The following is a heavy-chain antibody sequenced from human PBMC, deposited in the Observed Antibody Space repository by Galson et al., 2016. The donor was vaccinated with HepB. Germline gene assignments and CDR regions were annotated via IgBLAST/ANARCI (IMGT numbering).Heavy chain of an antibody. J-gene: IGHJ4*02. Sequence: SETLSLTRTVSAGPINGYYWSWLRQSPEKGLEWIAFIHSGGTTRYNPSLYSRVTISIDTSKSQFSLDLISVTAADTAVYYCARGWYDGSYRFDSWGQGTLVTVSS. CDR1: AGPINGYY. CDR2: IHSGGTT. CDR3: ARGWYDGSYRFDS. D-gene: IGHD1-26*01. V-gene: IGHV4-59*13.